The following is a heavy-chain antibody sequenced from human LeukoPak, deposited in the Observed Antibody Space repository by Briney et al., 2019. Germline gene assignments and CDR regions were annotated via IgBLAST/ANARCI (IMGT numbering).Heavy chain of an antibody. CDR2: IIPIFGTA. CDR1: GGTFSSYA. CDR3: ARETPASSRYYFDY. Sequence: ASVKVSCKASGGTFSSYAISWVRQAPGQGLEWMGGIIPIFGTANYAQKFQGRVTITADKSTSTAYVELSSLRSEDTAVYYCARETPASSRYYFDYWGQGTLVTVSS. J-gene: IGHJ4*02. V-gene: IGHV1-69*06. D-gene: IGHD6-13*01.